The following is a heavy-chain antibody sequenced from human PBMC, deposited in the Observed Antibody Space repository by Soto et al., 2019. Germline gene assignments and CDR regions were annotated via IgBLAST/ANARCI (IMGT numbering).Heavy chain of an antibody. Sequence: QVQLQESGPGLVKPSQTLSLTCTVSGGSLKSGGYYWSWIRQHPGRGLEWIGYIYYTGCTYYNPSPQSRVTFSVDTSTNQFSLKLSSVTAADTAVYYCARDVTRNHNCFDLWGHGTLVTVSS. V-gene: IGHV4-31*02. CDR1: GGSLKSGGYY. J-gene: IGHJ5*02. D-gene: IGHD2-21*02. CDR3: ARDVTRNHNCFDL. CDR2: IYYTGCT.